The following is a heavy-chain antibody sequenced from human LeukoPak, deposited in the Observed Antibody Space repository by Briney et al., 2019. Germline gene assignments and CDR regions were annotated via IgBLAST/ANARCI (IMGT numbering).Heavy chain of an antibody. V-gene: IGHV3-21*01. CDR1: GFTLSSYP. Sequence: GGSLRLSCAASGFTLSSYPMNWVRQAPGKGLEWVSSISSSSSYIYYADSVKGRFTISRDNAKNSLYLQMNSLRAEDTAVYYCAAGVVAAGYYYYYYMDVWGKGTTVTVSS. J-gene: IGHJ6*03. CDR2: ISSSSSYI. D-gene: IGHD2-15*01. CDR3: AAGVVAAGYYYYYYMDV.